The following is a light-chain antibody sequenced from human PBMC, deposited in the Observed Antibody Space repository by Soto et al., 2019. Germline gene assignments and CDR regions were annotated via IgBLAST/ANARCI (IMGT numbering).Light chain of an antibody. CDR2: GAS. CDR1: QTVSITY. Sequence: EIVLTQSPGTPSLSPGERATLSCRASQTVSITYVAWYQQKPGQAPRLLISGASSRATDIPDRFSGSGSGTDFTLTISRLEPEDFAVYYCQQYGSSPRTFGQGTKVEIK. J-gene: IGKJ1*01. V-gene: IGKV3-20*01. CDR3: QQYGSSPRT.